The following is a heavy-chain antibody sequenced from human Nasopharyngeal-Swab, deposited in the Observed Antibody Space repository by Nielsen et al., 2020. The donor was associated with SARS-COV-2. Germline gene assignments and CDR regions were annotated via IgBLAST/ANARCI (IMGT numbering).Heavy chain of an antibody. Sequence: SETLSLTCTVSGGSISSSTYYWGWIRQPPGKGLEWIGSINYRGSTYHNPSLKSRVTISVDTSKNQFSLKLSSVTAADTAVYYCSSGRVVYGGYDPRTPRHYLNYWGQGTQVTVSP. CDR1: GGSISSSTYY. V-gene: IGHV4-39*01. J-gene: IGHJ4*02. D-gene: IGHD5-12*01. CDR3: SSGRVVYGGYDPRTPRHYLNY. CDR2: INYRGST.